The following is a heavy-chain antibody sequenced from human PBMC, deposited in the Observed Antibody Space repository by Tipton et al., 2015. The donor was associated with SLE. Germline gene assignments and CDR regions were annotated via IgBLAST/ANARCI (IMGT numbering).Heavy chain of an antibody. J-gene: IGHJ4*02. Sequence: QSGAEVKKPGSSVKVSCKASGGTFSSYAISWVRQAPGQGLEWMGGIIPIFGTANYAQKFQGRVTITTDESTSTAYMELSSLRSEDTAVYYCARSLTSGERFLEWLFYYWGQGTLVTVSS. CDR1: GGTFSSYA. CDR2: IIPIFGTA. CDR3: ARSLTSGERFLEWLFYY. V-gene: IGHV1-69*05. D-gene: IGHD3-3*01.